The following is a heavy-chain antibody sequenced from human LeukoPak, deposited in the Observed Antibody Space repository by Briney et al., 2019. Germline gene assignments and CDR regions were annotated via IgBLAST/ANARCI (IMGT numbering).Heavy chain of an antibody. CDR1: GYTFTGYY. Sequence: GASVKASCKASGYTFTGYYMHWVRQAPGQGLEWMGWINPNSGGTDYAQKFQGRVTMTRDTSISTAYMELSRLRSDDTAVYYCARDPRGLFNPIPYYYYGMDVWGQGTTVTVSS. V-gene: IGHV1-2*02. J-gene: IGHJ6*02. CDR2: INPNSGGT. CDR3: ARDPRGLFNPIPYYYYGMDV. D-gene: IGHD5-12*01.